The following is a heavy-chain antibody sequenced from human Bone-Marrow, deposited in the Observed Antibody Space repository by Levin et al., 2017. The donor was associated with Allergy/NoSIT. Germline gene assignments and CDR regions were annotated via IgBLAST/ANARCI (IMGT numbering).Heavy chain of an antibody. V-gene: IGHV4-59*01. CDR3: ARHYNSGTYPLDY. CDR1: GGSISTYY. Sequence: SETLSLTCTVSGGSISTYYWSWIRQPPGKGLEWIAYISYSGSTNYNPSLKSRVTISVDTSKNQLSLTLNSVTAADTAVYYCARHYNSGTYPLDYWGQGTLVTVSS. CDR2: ISYSGST. J-gene: IGHJ4*02. D-gene: IGHD3-10*01.